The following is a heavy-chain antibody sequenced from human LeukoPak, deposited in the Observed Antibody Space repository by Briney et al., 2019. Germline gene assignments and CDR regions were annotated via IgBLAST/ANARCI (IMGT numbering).Heavy chain of an antibody. CDR3: ARGDYYGSGSYSSHYFDY. J-gene: IGHJ4*02. V-gene: IGHV1-2*02. CDR1: GYTFTCYY. Sequence: ASVKVSCKASGYTFTCYYMHWVRQAPGQGLEWMGWINPNSGGTNYAQKFQGRVTMTRDTSISTAYMELSRPRSDDTAVYYCARGDYYGSGSYSSHYFDYWGQGTLVTVSS. CDR2: INPNSGGT. D-gene: IGHD3-10*01.